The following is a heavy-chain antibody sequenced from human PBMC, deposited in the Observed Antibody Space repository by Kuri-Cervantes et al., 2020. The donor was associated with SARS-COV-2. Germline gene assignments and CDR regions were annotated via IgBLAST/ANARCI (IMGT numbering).Heavy chain of an antibody. CDR1: GFTSSSYS. Sequence: GRPLRPPCAASGFTSSSYSMNWVRQAPGKGLEWVSSISSSSSNIYYADTVKGRFTISRDNAKNSLYLQMTSLRAEDTAVYYCARDSGMIVVVIGAFDIWGQGTMVTVSS. J-gene: IGHJ3*02. CDR3: ARDSGMIVVVIGAFDI. CDR2: ISSSSSNI. V-gene: IGHV3-21*01. D-gene: IGHD3-22*01.